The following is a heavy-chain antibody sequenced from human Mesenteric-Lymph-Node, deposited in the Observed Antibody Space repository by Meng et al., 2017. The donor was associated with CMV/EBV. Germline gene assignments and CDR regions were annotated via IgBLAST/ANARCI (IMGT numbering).Heavy chain of an antibody. CDR1: SNNNAA. CDR2: TYYRSKWSN. CDR3: ARGGIGYCSITTCSFDF. D-gene: IGHD2-2*01. V-gene: IGHV6-1*01. J-gene: IGHJ4*02. Sequence: SNNNAAWNWIRQSSTRGLEWLGRTYYRSKWSNDYATSVKSRITINSDTSKNQFSLQLNSVTPEDTAVYYCARGGIGYCSITTCSFDFWGQGTLVTVSS.